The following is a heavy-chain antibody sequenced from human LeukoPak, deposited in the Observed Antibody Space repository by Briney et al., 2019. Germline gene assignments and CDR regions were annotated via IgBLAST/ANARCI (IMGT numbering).Heavy chain of an antibody. CDR1: GGTFSSYA. D-gene: IGHD5-18*01. CDR3: ARGREDSYGSSPPPLARHYYYYYYGMDV. Sequence: ASVKVSCKASGGTFSSYAISWVRQAPGQGLEWMGGIIPIFGTANYAQKFQGRVTITADESTSTAYMELSSLRSEDTAVYYCARGREDSYGSSPPPLARHYYYYYYGMDVWGQGTTVTVSS. J-gene: IGHJ6*02. V-gene: IGHV1-69*13. CDR2: IIPIFGTA.